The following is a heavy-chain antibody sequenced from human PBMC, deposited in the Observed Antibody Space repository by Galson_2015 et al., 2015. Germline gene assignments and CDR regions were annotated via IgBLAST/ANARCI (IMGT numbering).Heavy chain of an antibody. CDR3: ARDLRFVSNWFDP. CDR2: IIPIFGTA. J-gene: IGHJ5*02. V-gene: IGHV1-69*13. D-gene: IGHD3-10*01. CDR1: GGTFSSYA. Sequence: SVKVSCKASGGTFSSYAISWVRQAPGQGLEWMGGIIPIFGTANYALKFQGRVTITADESTSTAYMELSSLRSEDTAVYYCARDLRFVSNWFDPWGQGTLVTVSS.